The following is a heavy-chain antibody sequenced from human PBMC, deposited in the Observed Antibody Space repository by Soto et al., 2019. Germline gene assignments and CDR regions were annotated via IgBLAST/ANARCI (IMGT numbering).Heavy chain of an antibody. CDR1: GFTVSSNY. Sequence: EVQLVESGGGLVQPGGSLRLSCAASGFTVSSNYMSWVRQAPGKGLEWVSFIYSGSSTYYADSVKGRFTISRDNSKNTLYLQMNSLRAEDTAVYSCARDRNTLYGMDVWGQGTTVTVSS. D-gene: IGHD2-2*02. V-gene: IGHV3-66*01. CDR3: ARDRNTLYGMDV. CDR2: IYSGSST. J-gene: IGHJ6*02.